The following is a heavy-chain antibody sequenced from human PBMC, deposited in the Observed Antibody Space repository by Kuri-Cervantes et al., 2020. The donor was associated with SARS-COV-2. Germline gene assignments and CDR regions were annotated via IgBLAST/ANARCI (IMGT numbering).Heavy chain of an antibody. J-gene: IGHJ4*02. Sequence: GSLRLSCAVSGYSISSGCYWGWIRQPPGKGLEWIGSIYHSGSTYYNPSLKSRVTISVDTSKNQFSLKLSSVTAADTAVYYCARLQRVVVPAASFDYWGQGTLVTVSS. CDR2: IYHSGST. CDR1: GYSISSGCY. D-gene: IGHD2-2*01. V-gene: IGHV4-38-2*01. CDR3: ARLQRVVVPAASFDY.